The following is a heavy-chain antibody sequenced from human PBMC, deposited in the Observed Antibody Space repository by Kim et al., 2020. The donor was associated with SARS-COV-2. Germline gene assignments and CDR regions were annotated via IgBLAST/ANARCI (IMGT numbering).Heavy chain of an antibody. D-gene: IGHD3-10*01. V-gene: IGHV3-11*06. J-gene: IGHJ6*02. Sequence: GRFTISRDNAKNSLYLQMNSLRAEDTAVYYCARDGVPVRIRRYYYYGMDVWGQGTTVTVSS. CDR3: ARDGVPVRIRRYYYYGMDV.